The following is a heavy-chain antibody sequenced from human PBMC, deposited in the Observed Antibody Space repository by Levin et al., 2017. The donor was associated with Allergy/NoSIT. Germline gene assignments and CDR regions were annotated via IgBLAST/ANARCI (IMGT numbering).Heavy chain of an antibody. J-gene: IGHJ5*02. CDR1: GGSISSYY. CDR2: IYYSGST. CDR3: ARHRTLAAAGTVWFDP. D-gene: IGHD6-13*01. V-gene: IGHV4-59*08. Sequence: PSETLSLTCTVSGGSISSYYWSWIRQPPGKGLEWIGYIYYSGSTNYNPSLKSRVTISVDTSKNQFSLKLSSVTAADTAVYYCARHRTLAAAGTVWFDPWGQGTLVTVSS.